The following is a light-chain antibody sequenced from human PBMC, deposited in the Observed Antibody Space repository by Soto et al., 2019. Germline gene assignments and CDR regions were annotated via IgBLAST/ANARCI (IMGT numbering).Light chain of an antibody. Sequence: DIQMTQSPSTLSGSVGDRVTITCRASQTISSWLAWYQQKPGKAPKLLIYKASTLKSGVPSRFSGSGSGTEFTLTISSLQPEDFATYYCQHRHSYPITFGQGTRLENK. CDR3: QHRHSYPIT. CDR2: KAS. CDR1: QTISSW. V-gene: IGKV1-5*03. J-gene: IGKJ5*01.